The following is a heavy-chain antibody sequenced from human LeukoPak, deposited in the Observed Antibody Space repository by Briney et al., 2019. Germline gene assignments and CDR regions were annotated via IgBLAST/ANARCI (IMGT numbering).Heavy chain of an antibody. CDR3: VRSSLWWLVPTSFDY. CDR1: GFTFSTYA. V-gene: IGHV3-23*01. Sequence: GGSLRLSCAVSGFTFSTYAMSWVRQAPGKGLEWVSAVRGSGSDTYYADSVKGRFTISRDNSKNTLYLQMNSLRAEDTAVYYCVRSSLWWLVPTSFDYWGQGTLVTVSS. D-gene: IGHD6-19*01. CDR2: VRGSGSDT. J-gene: IGHJ4*02.